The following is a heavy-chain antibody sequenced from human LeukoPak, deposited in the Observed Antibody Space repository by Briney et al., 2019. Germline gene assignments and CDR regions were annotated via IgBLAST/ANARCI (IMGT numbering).Heavy chain of an antibody. CDR3: AKMRGQYYHSYYMDA. V-gene: IGHV3-23*01. CDR2: GGSGGST. CDR1: GFTFSSYA. J-gene: IGHJ6*03. Sequence: GGSLRLSCAASGFTFSSYAMSWVRQAPGKGLEWVSYGGSGGSTYYADSVKGRFTVSRDNSKSTLYLQMNSLTAEDTAVYYCAKMRGQYYHSYYMDAWGKGTTVTVSS.